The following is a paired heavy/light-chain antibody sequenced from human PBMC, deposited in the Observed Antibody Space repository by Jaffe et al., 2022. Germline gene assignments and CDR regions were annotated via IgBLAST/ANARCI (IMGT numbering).Heavy chain of an antibody. J-gene: IGHJ5*02. V-gene: IGHV3-74*01. CDR2: ISGGGITT. CDR3: ARGGSEAPMAYTA. Sequence: EVQLVESGGGLVQPGGSLRLSCAASGFTFSSYWMHWVRQAPGKGLVWVSRVSRISGGGITTDYAESVKGRFTISRDSATNALYLQMNSLRVEDTAVYYCARGGSEAPMAYTAWGQGTLVTVSS. CDR1: GFTFSSYW. D-gene: IGHD3-10*01.
Light chain of an antibody. CDR1: QSVTGRY. V-gene: IGKV3-20*01. CDR2: GAS. Sequence: ETVLTQSPGTLSLSPGERATLSCRTSQSVTGRYLAWYQQKTGQAPRLLIYGASNRATGIPDRFSGSGSGTDFTLTITRLEPEDFAVYYCQQYGASPLTFGGGTKVEIK. CDR3: QQYGASPLT. J-gene: IGKJ4*01.